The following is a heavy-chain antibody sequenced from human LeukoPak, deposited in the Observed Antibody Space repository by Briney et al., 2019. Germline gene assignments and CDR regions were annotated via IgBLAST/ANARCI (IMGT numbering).Heavy chain of an antibody. CDR3: ARDPVAGTGGGVWFDP. D-gene: IGHD6-19*01. J-gene: IGHJ5*02. CDR1: GGSISSDGYY. Sequence: SETLSLTCSVSGGSISSDGYYWPWIRQPAGKGPEWIGRIYTSGSTSYSPSLKSRVTISIDTSKNQFSLKLSSVTAADTAIYYCARDPVAGTGGGVWFDPWGQGTLVTVSS. CDR2: IYTSGST. V-gene: IGHV4-61*02.